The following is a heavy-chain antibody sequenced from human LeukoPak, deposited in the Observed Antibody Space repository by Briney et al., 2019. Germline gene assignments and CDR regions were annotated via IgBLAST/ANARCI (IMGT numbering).Heavy chain of an antibody. CDR2: VFYSGST. D-gene: IGHD2-15*01. J-gene: IGHJ4*02. V-gene: IGHV4-59*08. CDR1: GGSINSYY. Sequence: PSETLSLTCTVSGGSINSYYWSWIRQPPGKGLEWTGYVFYSGSTNYNPSLKSRVTISVDTSKNQFSLKLSSVTAADTAVYYCARLTLGRSVDYWGQGTLVTVSS. CDR3: ARLTLGRSVDY.